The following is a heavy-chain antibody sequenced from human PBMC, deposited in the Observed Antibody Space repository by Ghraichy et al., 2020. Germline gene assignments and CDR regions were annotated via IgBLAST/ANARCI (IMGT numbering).Heavy chain of an antibody. J-gene: IGHJ4*02. D-gene: IGHD3-16*02. V-gene: IGHV1-69*04. Sequence: SVKVSCKASGGTFSSYAISWVRQAPGQGLEWMGRIIPILGIANYAQKFQGRVTITADKSTSTAYMELSSLRSEDTAVYYWSRESFGYDYVCGSYRQGRYFDYWGQGTLVTVSS. CDR2: IIPILGIA. CDR3: SRESFGYDYVCGSYRQGRYFDY. CDR1: GGTFSSYA.